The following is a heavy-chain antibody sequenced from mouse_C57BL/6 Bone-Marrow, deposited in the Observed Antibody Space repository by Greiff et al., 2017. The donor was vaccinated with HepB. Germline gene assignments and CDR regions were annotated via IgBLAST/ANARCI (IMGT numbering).Heavy chain of an antibody. CDR1: GYTFTSYD. CDR3: ARMGKGAMDY. J-gene: IGHJ4*01. Sequence: VQLQQSGPELVKPGASVKLSCKASGYTFTSYDINWVKQRHGQGLEWIGWIYPRDGRTKYNEKFKGKATLTVDTTSSTAYMELHSLTSEDSAVYFCARMGKGAMDYWGQGTSVTVSS. V-gene: IGHV1-85*01. D-gene: IGHD2-1*01. CDR2: IYPRDGRT.